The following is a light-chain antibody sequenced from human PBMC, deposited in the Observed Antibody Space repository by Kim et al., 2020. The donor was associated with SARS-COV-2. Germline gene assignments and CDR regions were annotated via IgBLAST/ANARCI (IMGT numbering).Light chain of an antibody. CDR1: ERISSTY. J-gene: IGKJ2*01. V-gene: IGKV3-20*01. CDR2: DAS. CDR3: QQYGTSPNT. Sequence: LSPGERATLSCRASERISSTYLGWYQQKPGQAPRLLIYDASNRATGIPDRFSGSGSGTDFTLTISRLEPEDFAVYYCQQYGTSPNTFGQGTKLEIK.